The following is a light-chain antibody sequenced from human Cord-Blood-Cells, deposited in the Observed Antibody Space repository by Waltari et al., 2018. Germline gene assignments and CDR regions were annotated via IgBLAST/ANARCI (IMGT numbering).Light chain of an antibody. CDR3: QQYYSTPYT. J-gene: IGKJ2*01. CDR1: QGISNS. CDR2: AAS. Sequence: DIQMTQSPSSLSASVGDRVTITCRANQGISNSLAWYQQKPGKAPKLLLYAASRLESGIPSRYSGSGSGTDYTLTISSLQPEDFATYYCQQYYSTPYTFRQGTKLEIK. V-gene: IGKV1-NL1*01.